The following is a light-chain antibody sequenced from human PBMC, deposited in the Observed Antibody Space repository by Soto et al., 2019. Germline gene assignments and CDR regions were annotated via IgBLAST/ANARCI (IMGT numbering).Light chain of an antibody. CDR3: LQDYNYPWT. V-gene: IGKV1-6*01. CDR1: QGIRND. CDR2: AAS. J-gene: IGKJ1*01. Sequence: AIRITQSPSSLSASVGDRVTLTCRASQGIRNDLGWYQQKPGKAPKLLIYAASSLQSGVPSRFSGSGSGTDFTLTIISLQPEDFATYYCLQDYNYPWTFGQGTKVDIK.